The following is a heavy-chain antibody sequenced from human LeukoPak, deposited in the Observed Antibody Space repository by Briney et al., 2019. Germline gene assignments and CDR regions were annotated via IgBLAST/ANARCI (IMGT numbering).Heavy chain of an antibody. J-gene: IGHJ4*02. CDR3: ARVGAAAAGEGFDY. CDR2: TIPILGTA. D-gene: IGHD6-13*01. V-gene: IGHV1-69*04. Sequence: SVKVSCKASGGTFSSYAISWVRQAPGQGLEWVGRTIPILGTANYAQKFQGRVTITADKSTSTAYMELSSLRSEDTAVYYCARVGAAAAGEGFDYWGQGTLVTVSS. CDR1: GGTFSSYA.